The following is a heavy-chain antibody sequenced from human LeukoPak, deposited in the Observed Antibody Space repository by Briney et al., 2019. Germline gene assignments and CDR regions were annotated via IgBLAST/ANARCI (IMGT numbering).Heavy chain of an antibody. D-gene: IGHD2-15*01. CDR1: GFTFSSYA. Sequence: PGGSLRPSCAASGFTFSSYAMSWVRQAPGKGLEWVSAISGSGGSTYYADSVKGRFTISRDNSKNTLYLQMNSLRAEDTAVYYCAKDPEDIVVVVAATGFDYWGQGTLVTVSS. CDR3: AKDPEDIVVVVAATGFDY. CDR2: ISGSGGST. J-gene: IGHJ4*02. V-gene: IGHV3-23*01.